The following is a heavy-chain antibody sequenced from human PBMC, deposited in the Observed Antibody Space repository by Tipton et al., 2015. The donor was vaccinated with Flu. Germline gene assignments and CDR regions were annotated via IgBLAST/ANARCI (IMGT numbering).Heavy chain of an antibody. CDR3: ARHTGDSVRGVVDY. D-gene: IGHD3-10*02. CDR2: IYHSGTT. J-gene: IGHJ4*02. Sequence: GLVKPSETLSLTCTVSGDSIRSDYSWGWIRQPPGKGLEWIGSIYHSGTTYYNPSLKSRLTISVDTSKNQFSLKLNSVTAADTAVYYCARHTGDSVRGVVDYWGQGTLVTVSS. CDR1: GDSIRSDYS. V-gene: IGHV4-38-2*02.